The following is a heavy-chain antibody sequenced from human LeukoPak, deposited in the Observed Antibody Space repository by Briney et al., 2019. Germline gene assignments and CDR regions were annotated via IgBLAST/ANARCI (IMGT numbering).Heavy chain of an antibody. J-gene: IGHJ4*02. CDR3: ARSSDHCSSTSCSTPFDY. Sequence: SETLSLTCTVSGGSISSYYWSWIRQPPGKGLEWIGYISYSGSTNYNPSLNSRVTISVDTSKNQFSLKLSSVTAADTAVYYCARSSDHCSSTSCSTPFDYWGQGTLVTVSS. CDR2: ISYSGST. D-gene: IGHD2-2*01. CDR1: GGSISSYY. V-gene: IGHV4-59*01.